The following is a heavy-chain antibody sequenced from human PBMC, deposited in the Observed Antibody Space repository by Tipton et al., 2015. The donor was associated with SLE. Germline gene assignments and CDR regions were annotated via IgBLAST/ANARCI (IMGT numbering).Heavy chain of an antibody. Sequence: GLVKPSEALSLTCTVSGGSISSHYWSWIRQPPGKGLEWIGYIHYSGSTNYNPSLKSRVTISRDTSKTHFSLKVTSVTAADTAVYYCARHPGASFDIWGHGTMVTVSS. CDR3: ARHPGASFDI. J-gene: IGHJ3*02. CDR1: GGSISSHY. CDR2: IHYSGST. V-gene: IGHV4-59*11. D-gene: IGHD3-10*01.